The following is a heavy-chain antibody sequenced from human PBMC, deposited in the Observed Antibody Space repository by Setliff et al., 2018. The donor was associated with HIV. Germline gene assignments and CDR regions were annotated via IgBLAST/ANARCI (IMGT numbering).Heavy chain of an antibody. CDR3: KGYYVSRTYYNDFDN. CDR1: ALSFNNYY. CDR2: IKSDGTEK. V-gene: IGHV3-7*01. J-gene: IGHJ4*02. Sequence: PGGSLRLSCIASALSFNNYYMTWVRQAPGKGLGWVGNIKSDGTEKNNADSVRGRFTISRDNAKKSLYLQMDSTGVDDTGVYYCKGYYVSRTYYNDFDNWGQGTLVTVSS. D-gene: IGHD3-10*01.